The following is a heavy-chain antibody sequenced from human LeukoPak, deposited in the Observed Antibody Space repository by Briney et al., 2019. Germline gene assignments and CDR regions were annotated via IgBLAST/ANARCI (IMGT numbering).Heavy chain of an antibody. J-gene: IGHJ4*02. V-gene: IGHV4-4*02. CDR3: AREGGFYRPLDY. D-gene: IGHD6-25*01. Sequence: SETLSLTCGVSGGSFSSTNWWTWIRPPPGKGLEWIGEFHLDGRTNFNPSLKSRLTMSVDLSENHVSLKLTSVTAADTAVYYCAREGGFYRPLDYSGQGTLVTVSS. CDR2: FHLDGRT. CDR1: GGSFSSTNW.